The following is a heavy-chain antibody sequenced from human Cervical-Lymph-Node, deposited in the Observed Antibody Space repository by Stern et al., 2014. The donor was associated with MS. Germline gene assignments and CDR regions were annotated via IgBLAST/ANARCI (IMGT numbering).Heavy chain of an antibody. CDR2: IYANTGGI. CDR1: GYTFNAYY. V-gene: IGHV1-2*06. J-gene: IGHJ3*01. CDR3: ARDPVGPQSHDAFDL. D-gene: IGHD3/OR15-3a*01. Sequence: QMQLVQSGAEVKKPGASVKVSCEASGYTFNAYYMHWVRQAPGQGLEGMGRIYANTGGIPYSPKFHGRVTMTRDTSINTAYMDLTSLRSDDTAVYFCARDPVGPQSHDAFDLWGQGTMITVSS.